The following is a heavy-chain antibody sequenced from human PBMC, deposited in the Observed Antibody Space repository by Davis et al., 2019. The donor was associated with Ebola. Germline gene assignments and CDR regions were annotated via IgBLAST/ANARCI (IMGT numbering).Heavy chain of an antibody. V-gene: IGHV3-13*01. CDR2: IGTAGDT. J-gene: IGHJ4*02. CDR1: GFTLSNYD. D-gene: IGHD2-15*01. CDR3: AKSHCSGGSCPYYFDF. Sequence: GESLKISCEASGFTLSNYDMHWVRQVTGKGLEWVSAIGTAGDTYYPGSVKGRFTISRENAKNSLYLQMNSLRAGDTAVYYCAKSHCSGGSCPYYFDFWGQGTQVTVSS.